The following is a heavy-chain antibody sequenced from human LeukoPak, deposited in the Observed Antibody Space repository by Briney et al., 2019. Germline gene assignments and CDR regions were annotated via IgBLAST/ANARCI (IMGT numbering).Heavy chain of an antibody. CDR3: ASSEARITIFGVVLNPFDY. D-gene: IGHD3-3*01. V-gene: IGHV4-30-4*08. J-gene: IGHJ4*02. CDR1: GGSISSGDYY. CDR2: IYYSGST. Sequence: SQTLSLTCTVSGGSISSGDYYWSWIRQPPGKGLEWIGYIYYSGSTYYNPSLKSRVTISVDTSKNQFSLKPSSVTAADTAVYYCASSEARITIFGVVLNPFDYWGQGTLVTVSS.